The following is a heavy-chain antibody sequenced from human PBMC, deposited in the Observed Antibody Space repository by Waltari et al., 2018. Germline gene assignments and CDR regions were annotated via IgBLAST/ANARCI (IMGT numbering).Heavy chain of an antibody. J-gene: IGHJ6*03. CDR1: GFAFRDYS. V-gene: IGHV3-49*04. CDR3: TTVGGYYYMDV. Sequence: VQLVESGGGLVQPGRSLRLSCTASGFAFRDYSMTWVRQAPGKVQEWVGFIANEAYGATTEYSASVRGRFTISRDNSNGIAYLQMNSLKTDDTAVYYCTTVGGYYYMDVWGKGTTVTVSS. D-gene: IGHD3-3*01. CDR2: IANEAYGATT.